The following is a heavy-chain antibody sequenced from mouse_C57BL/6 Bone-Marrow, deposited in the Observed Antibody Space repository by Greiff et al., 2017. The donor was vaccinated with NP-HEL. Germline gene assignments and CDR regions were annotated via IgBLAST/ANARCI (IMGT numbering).Heavy chain of an antibody. V-gene: IGHV1-69*01. CDR2: IDPSDSYT. CDR1: GYTFTSYW. CDR3: ARSGDYDAAWFAY. D-gene: IGHD2-4*01. Sequence: VQLQQPGAELVMPGASVKLSCKASGYTFTSYWMHWVKQRPGQGLAWIGEIDPSDSYTNYNQKFKGKSTLTVDKSSSTAYMQLSSLTSEDSAVYYCARSGDYDAAWFAYWGQGTLVTVSA. J-gene: IGHJ3*01.